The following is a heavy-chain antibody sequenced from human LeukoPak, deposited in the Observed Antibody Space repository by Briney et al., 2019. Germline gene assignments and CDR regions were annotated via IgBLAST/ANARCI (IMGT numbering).Heavy chain of an antibody. V-gene: IGHV5-51*01. Sequence: GESLQISCKGSGYSFTSFWIGGVRQMPGKGLAWMGIIYPGDSDTRYSPSFQGQVTISADKSISTAYLQWSSLKASDTAMYHCARPSDSSGYYLYYWGQGTLVTVSS. CDR1: GYSFTSFW. CDR3: ARPSDSSGYYLYY. D-gene: IGHD3-22*01. J-gene: IGHJ4*02. CDR2: IYPGDSDT.